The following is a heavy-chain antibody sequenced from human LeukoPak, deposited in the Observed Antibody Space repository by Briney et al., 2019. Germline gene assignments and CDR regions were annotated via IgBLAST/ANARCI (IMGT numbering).Heavy chain of an antibody. CDR1: GFTFSSYA. V-gene: IGHV3-23*01. CDR3: AKVPLWELLEH. D-gene: IGHD1-26*01. Sequence: GRSLRLSCAASGFTFSSYAMSWVRQAPGKGLEWVSAISGSGGSTYYADSVKGRFTISRDNSKNTLYLQMNSLRAEDTAVYYCAKVPLWELLEHWGQGTLVTVSS. J-gene: IGHJ4*02. CDR2: ISGSGGST.